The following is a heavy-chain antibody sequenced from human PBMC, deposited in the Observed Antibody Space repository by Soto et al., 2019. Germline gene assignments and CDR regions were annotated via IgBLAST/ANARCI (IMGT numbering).Heavy chain of an antibody. CDR3: ARGRDGDY. D-gene: IGHD6-6*01. CDR1: GSAFTTYG. Sequence: QVHLVQSGAEVKNPGASVKVSCKGSGSAFTTYGINWVRQAPGQGLEWMGWISAHNGNTNYAQKRQGRVTVTRDTSTSTAYMELRSLRSDDTAGYYCARGRDGDYWGPGALVTVSS. J-gene: IGHJ4*02. V-gene: IGHV1-18*01. CDR2: ISAHNGNT.